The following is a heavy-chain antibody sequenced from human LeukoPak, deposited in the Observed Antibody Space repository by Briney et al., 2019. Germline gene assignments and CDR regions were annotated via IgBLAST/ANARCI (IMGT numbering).Heavy chain of an antibody. CDR3: AHRRPYYDSSGYFRVSNAFDI. D-gene: IGHD3-22*01. J-gene: IGHJ3*02. CDR1: GFSHSTSGVG. Sequence: SGPTLVNPTQTLTLTCTFSGFSHSTSGVGVGWIRQPPGKALEWLALIDWDDDKRYSPSLKSRLTITKDTSKNQVVLTMTNMDPVDTATYYCAHRRPYYDSSGYFRVSNAFDIWGQGTMVTVSS. V-gene: IGHV2-5*02. CDR2: IDWDDDK.